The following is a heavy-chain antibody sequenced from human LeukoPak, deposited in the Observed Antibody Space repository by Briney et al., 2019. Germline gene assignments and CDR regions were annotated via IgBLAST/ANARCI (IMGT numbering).Heavy chain of an antibody. J-gene: IGHJ6*02. CDR1: GGSISSYY. CDR3: ARDHRSSFLLVDGYYYYSYGMDV. D-gene: IGHD2-2*01. Sequence: SETLSLTCTVSGGSISSYYWSWIRQPPGKGPEWIGYIYYSGSTNYNPSLKSRVTISVDTSKNQFSLKLSSVTAADTAVYYCARDHRSSFLLVDGYYYYSYGMDVWGQGTTVTVSS. CDR2: IYYSGST. V-gene: IGHV4-59*01.